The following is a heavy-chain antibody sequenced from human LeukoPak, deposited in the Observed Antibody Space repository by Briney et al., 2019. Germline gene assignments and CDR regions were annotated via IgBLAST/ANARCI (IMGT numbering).Heavy chain of an antibody. CDR2: ISAYNGNT. CDR1: GYTFTSYG. J-gene: IGHJ4*02. D-gene: IGHD3-3*01. V-gene: IGHV1-18*01. CDR3: ARDQTLGVVNI. Sequence: GASVKVSCKASGYTFTSYGISWVLQAPGQGLERMGWISAYNGNTNYAQKLQGRVTMTTDTSTSTAYMELRSLRSDDTAVYYCARDQTLGVVNIWGQGTLVTVSS.